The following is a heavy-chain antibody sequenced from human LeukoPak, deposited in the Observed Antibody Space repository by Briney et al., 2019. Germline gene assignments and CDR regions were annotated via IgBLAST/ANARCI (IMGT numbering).Heavy chain of an antibody. CDR3: ARDPRAMVRGVDAFDI. CDR2: IYSGGST. J-gene: IGHJ3*02. CDR1: GFSVSSNY. V-gene: IGHV3-66*02. D-gene: IGHD3-10*01. Sequence: PGGSLRLSCAASGFSVSSNYMSWVRQAPGKGLEWVSSIYSGGSTYYAGSVKGRFTISRDNSKNTLYLQVNSLRAEDTAVYYCARDPRAMVRGVDAFDIWGQGTMVTVSS.